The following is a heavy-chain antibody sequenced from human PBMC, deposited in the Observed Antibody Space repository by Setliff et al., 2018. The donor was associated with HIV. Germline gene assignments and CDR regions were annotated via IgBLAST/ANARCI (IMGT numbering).Heavy chain of an antibody. Sequence: SETLSLTCTVSGGSISSYYWSWIRQPPGKGLEWIGYVYYDGSTKHSPSLKSRVTMSVTTSKNQFSLKLSSVTAADTAVYYCASGRPGATNLDYWGQGTLVTVSS. CDR3: ASGRPGATNLDY. CDR2: VYYDGST. J-gene: IGHJ4*02. D-gene: IGHD1-26*01. CDR1: GGSISSYY. V-gene: IGHV4-59*12.